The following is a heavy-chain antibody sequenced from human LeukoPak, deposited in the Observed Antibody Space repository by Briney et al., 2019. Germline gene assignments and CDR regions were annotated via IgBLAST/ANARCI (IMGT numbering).Heavy chain of an antibody. D-gene: IGHD2-15*01. V-gene: IGHV3-23*01. CDR3: AKDGYCSGGSCYPY. CDR1: GFTFSSYA. Sequence: GGSLRLSCAASGFTFSSYAMSWVRQAPGEGLEWVSAISGSGGSTYYADSVKGRFTISRDNSKNTLYLQMNSLRAEDTAVYYCAKDGYCSGGSCYPYWGQGTLVTVSS. CDR2: ISGSGGST. J-gene: IGHJ4*02.